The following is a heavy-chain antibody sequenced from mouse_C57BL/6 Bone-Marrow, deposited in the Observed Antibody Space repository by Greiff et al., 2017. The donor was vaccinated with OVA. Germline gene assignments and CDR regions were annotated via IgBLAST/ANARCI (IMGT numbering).Heavy chain of an antibody. Sequence: VQLQQPGAELVKPGASVKMSCKASGYTFTSYWITWVKQRPGQGLAWIGDIYPGSGSTNYNEQFKSKATLTVDTSSSTADMQLSSLTSENSAVYCCARESNYDLAYWGQGTLVTVSA. CDR3: ARESNYDLAY. CDR1: GYTFTSYW. D-gene: IGHD2-5*01. J-gene: IGHJ3*01. V-gene: IGHV1-55*01. CDR2: IYPGSGST.